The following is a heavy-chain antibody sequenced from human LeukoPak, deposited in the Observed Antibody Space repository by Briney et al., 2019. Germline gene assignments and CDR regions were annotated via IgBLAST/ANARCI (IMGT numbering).Heavy chain of an antibody. V-gene: IGHV3-48*01. CDR3: ARETSGSYYPVDY. CDR1: GFTFSSYS. CDR2: ISSSSSTI. D-gene: IGHD1-26*01. Sequence: PGGSLRLSCAASGFTFSSYSMNWVRQAPGKGLEWVSYISSSSSTINYADSVKGRFTVSRDNAKNSLYLQMNSLRAEDTAVYYCARETSGSYYPVDYWGQGTLVTVSS. J-gene: IGHJ4*02.